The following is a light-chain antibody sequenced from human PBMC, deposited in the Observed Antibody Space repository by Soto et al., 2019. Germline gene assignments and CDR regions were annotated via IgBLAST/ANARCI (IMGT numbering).Light chain of an antibody. V-gene: IGKV3-15*01. CDR3: QQYNNWSGT. CDR1: QRVSSN. CDR2: GAS. J-gene: IGKJ1*01. Sequence: EIVMTQSPATLSVSPGERATLSCRASQRVSSNLAWYQQKPGQAPRLLIYGASTWATGIPARFSGSGSGTEFTLTSSSLQSEDVAVYYCQQYNNWSGTFGQGTKVEIK.